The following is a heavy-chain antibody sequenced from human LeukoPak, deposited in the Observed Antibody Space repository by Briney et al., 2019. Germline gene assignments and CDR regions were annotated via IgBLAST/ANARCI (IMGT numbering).Heavy chain of an antibody. D-gene: IGHD2-2*01. J-gene: IGHJ6*03. CDR1: GGSFSGYY. Sequence: SETLSLTCAVYGGSFSGYYWSWIRQPPGKGLEWIGEINHSGSTNYNPSLKSRVTMSLDTSKNQFSLKLSSVTAADTAVYSCARFSAHQLRSGYYYYMDVWGKGTTVTVSS. CDR3: ARFSAHQLRSGYYYYMDV. CDR2: INHSGST. V-gene: IGHV4-34*01.